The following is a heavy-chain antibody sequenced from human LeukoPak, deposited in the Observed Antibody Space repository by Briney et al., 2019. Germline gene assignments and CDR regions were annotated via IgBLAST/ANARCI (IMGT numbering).Heavy chain of an antibody. Sequence: GGSLRLSCAASGFTVSSNYMSWVRQAPGKGLEWASVIYSGGSIYYADSVKGRFTISRDNSKNTLYLQMNSLRAEDTAVYYCARMDPWKAFDIWGQGTMVTVSS. CDR3: ARMDPWKAFDI. D-gene: IGHD1-1*01. J-gene: IGHJ3*02. CDR2: IYSGGSI. CDR1: GFTVSSNY. V-gene: IGHV3-53*01.